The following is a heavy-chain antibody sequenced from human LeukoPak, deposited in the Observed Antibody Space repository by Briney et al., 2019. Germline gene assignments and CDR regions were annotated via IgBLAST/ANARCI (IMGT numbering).Heavy chain of an antibody. CDR3: ARVAYYYDSSGYLGAFDI. CDR1: GGSISSYY. CDR2: IYYSGST. Sequence: SETLSLTCTVSGGSISSYYWSWIRQPPGKGLEWIGYIYYSGSTNYNPSLKSRVTISVDTSKNQSSLKLSSVTAADTAVYYCARVAYYYDSSGYLGAFDIWGQGTMVTVSS. D-gene: IGHD3-22*01. V-gene: IGHV4-59*01. J-gene: IGHJ3*02.